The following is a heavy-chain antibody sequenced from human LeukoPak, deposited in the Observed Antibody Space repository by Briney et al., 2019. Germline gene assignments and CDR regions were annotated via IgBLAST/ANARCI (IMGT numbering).Heavy chain of an antibody. Sequence: GGSLRLSCAASGFTFDDYAMHWVRQAPGKGLEWVALISWEGHTTYYADSVRGRFTISRDNSKNSLYLQMNSLRTEDTAFYYCTRDTDYGSSTNYFDSWGQGTLVSVSS. D-gene: IGHD3-10*01. CDR1: GFTFDDYA. J-gene: IGHJ4*02. CDR3: TRDTDYGSSTNYFDS. V-gene: IGHV3-43*01. CDR2: ISWEGHTT.